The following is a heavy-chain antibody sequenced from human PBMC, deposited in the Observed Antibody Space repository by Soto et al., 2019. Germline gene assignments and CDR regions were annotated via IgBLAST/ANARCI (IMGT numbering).Heavy chain of an antibody. CDR3: ARDAQPKGVAADGASDY. J-gene: IGHJ4*02. CDR1: GYTFKNYG. D-gene: IGHD6-19*01. Sequence: QVQLVQSGPEVKNPGASVKVSCKASGYTFKNYGIKWVRQAPGPGLEWVGWITTYNGNRYSAEKFQGRVTMTTDTSTSTTYMELKSLTSDDTGVYYCARDAQPKGVAADGASDYWGQGTLVTVSS. CDR2: ITTYNGNR. V-gene: IGHV1-18*01.